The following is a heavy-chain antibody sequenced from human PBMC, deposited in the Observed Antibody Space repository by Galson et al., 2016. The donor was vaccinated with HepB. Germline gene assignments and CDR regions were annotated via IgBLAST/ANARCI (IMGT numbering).Heavy chain of an antibody. Sequence: ETLSLTCTVSGGSLSSFYWSWIRQPPGKELEWIGYISYSGTTNYNPSLQSRVSISIDTSQNQFSLKLSSVTAADSAVYYCTRGAKGVVGAADSWGRGTLVLVSS. D-gene: IGHD2-21*01. CDR3: TRGAKGVVGAADS. V-gene: IGHV4-59*01. CDR1: GGSLSSFY. J-gene: IGHJ4*02. CDR2: ISYSGTT.